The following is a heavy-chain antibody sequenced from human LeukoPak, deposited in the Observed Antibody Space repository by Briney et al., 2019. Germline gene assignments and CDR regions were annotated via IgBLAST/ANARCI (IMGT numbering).Heavy chain of an antibody. CDR3: ARGVAGVYFYYYMDV. Sequence: PGGSLRLSCAASGFTFSSYGMHWVRQAPGKGLEWVAFIRYDGSNKYYADSVQGRLTISRDNSKNTLYLQMSSLRSDDTAVYYCARGVAGVYFYYYMDVWGKGTTVTVSS. D-gene: IGHD1-14*01. CDR2: IRYDGSNK. CDR1: GFTFSSYG. V-gene: IGHV3-30*02. J-gene: IGHJ6*03.